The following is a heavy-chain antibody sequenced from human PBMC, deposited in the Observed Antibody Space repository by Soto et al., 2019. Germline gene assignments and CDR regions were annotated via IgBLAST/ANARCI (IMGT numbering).Heavy chain of an antibody. CDR1: GGSISSSSYY. J-gene: IGHJ5*02. Sequence: PSETLSLTCTVSGGSISSSSYYWGWIRQPPGKGLEWIGSIYYSGSTNYTPSLESRVTISVDKSKNQFSLTLTSVTAADTAVYFCARGRGRYSSGWSWFDPWGQGILVTVSS. V-gene: IGHV4-39*07. CDR2: IYYSGST. CDR3: ARGRGRYSSGWSWFDP. D-gene: IGHD6-19*01.